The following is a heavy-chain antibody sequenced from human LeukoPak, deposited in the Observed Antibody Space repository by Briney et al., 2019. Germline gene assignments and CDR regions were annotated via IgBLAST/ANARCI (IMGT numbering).Heavy chain of an antibody. CDR3: AGLRPSGWEQMNPYYFDY. CDR1: GYSFISYW. CDR2: IYPTDSDT. D-gene: IGHD6-19*01. Sequence: GESLKISCKGSGYSFISYWIGWVRQMPGKGLEWMGIIYPTDSDTRYSPSFQGQVTISADKSINTAYLQWSSLKASDTAMYYCAGLRPSGWEQMNPYYFDYWGQGTLVTVSS. V-gene: IGHV5-51*01. J-gene: IGHJ4*02.